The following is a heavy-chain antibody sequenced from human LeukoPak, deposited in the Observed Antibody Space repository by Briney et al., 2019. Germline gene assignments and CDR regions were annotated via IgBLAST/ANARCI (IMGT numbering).Heavy chain of an antibody. Sequence: ASVKVSCKASGYTFTSYYMHWVRQAPGQGLEWMGRINPNSGGTNYAQKFQGRVTMTRDTSISTAYMELSRLRSDDTAVYYCARQQLGFYYYMDVWGKGTTVTVSS. CDR1: GYTFTSYY. D-gene: IGHD6-13*01. CDR2: INPNSGGT. V-gene: IGHV1-2*06. CDR3: ARQQLGFYYYMDV. J-gene: IGHJ6*03.